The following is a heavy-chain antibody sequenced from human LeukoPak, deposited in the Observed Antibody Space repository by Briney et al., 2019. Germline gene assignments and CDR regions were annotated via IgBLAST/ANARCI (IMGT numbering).Heavy chain of an antibody. CDR3: ARGYCGGDCYGD. Sequence: GGSLRLSCAASGFTFSNYAMNWVRQAPGKGLEWVSSIDGSSSHIYYADSVKGRFTISRDNTKSSLYLQMNSLRAEDMAVYYCARGYCGGDCYGDWGQGTLVTVSS. J-gene: IGHJ1*01. D-gene: IGHD2-21*02. V-gene: IGHV3-21*01. CDR2: IDGSSSHI. CDR1: GFTFSNYA.